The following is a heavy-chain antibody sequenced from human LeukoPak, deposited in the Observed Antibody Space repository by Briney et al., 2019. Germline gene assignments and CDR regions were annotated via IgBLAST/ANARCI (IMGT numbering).Heavy chain of an antibody. D-gene: IGHD3-16*01. J-gene: IGHJ6*02. Sequence: PSETLTLTCTVSGGSISSSSYYWGWIRQPPGKGLEWIGSIYYSGNTYYNPSLKSRVTISVDTSKNQFSLKLSSVTAADTAVYYCARLFGGYQIHYYYGMDVWGQGTTVTVSS. V-gene: IGHV4-39*01. CDR2: IYYSGNT. CDR1: GGSISSSSYY. CDR3: ARLFGGYQIHYYYGMDV.